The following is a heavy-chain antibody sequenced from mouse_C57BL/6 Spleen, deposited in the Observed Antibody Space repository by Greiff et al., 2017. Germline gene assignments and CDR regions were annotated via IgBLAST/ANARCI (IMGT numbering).Heavy chain of an antibody. V-gene: IGHV5-9*01. CDR3: ARHEYYGSSYDY. CDR2: ISGGGGNT. CDR1: GFTFSSYT. Sequence: EVMLVESGGGLVKPGGSLKLSCAASGFTFSSYTMSWVRQTPEKRLEWVATISGGGGNTYYPDSVKGRFTISRDNAKNTLYLQRRSLRAEDTALYYSARHEYYGSSYDYWGKGTTLTVSS. J-gene: IGHJ2*01. D-gene: IGHD1-1*01.